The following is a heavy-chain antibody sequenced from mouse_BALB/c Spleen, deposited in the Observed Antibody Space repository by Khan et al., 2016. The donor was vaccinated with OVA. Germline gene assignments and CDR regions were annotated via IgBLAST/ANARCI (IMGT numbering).Heavy chain of an antibody. D-gene: IGHD1-1*01. J-gene: IGHJ3*01. CDR2: VSTGGSYT. CDR1: GFTFSTYG. Sequence: EVELVESGGDLAKPGGSLKLSCAASGFTFSTYGMSWVRQTPDRRLEWVATVSTGGSYTYYADSVKGRFTISRDTAKNTLYLQMNSLKSDDTAIFYCTRLAYYYDGYVFAYWGQGTLVTVSA. V-gene: IGHV5-6*01. CDR3: TRLAYYYDGYVFAY.